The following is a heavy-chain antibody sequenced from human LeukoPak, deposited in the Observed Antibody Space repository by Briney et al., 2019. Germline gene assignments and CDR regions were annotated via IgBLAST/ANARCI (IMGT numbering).Heavy chain of an antibody. D-gene: IGHD2/OR15-2a*01. CDR2: INPNSGGT. CDR3: ARGGIPVIWYYFDS. CDR1: GYTFTGYF. J-gene: IGHJ4*02. Sequence: GASVKVSCKASGYTFTGYFMHWVRQAPGQGLEWMGWINPNSGGTNSAQKFQGRVTMTRDTSISTAYMELSRLTSDDTAVYYCARGGIPVIWYYFDSWGQGTLVTVAS. V-gene: IGHV1-2*02.